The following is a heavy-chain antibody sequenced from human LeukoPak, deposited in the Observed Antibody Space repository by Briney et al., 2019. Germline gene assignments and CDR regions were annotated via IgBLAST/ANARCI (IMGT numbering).Heavy chain of an antibody. CDR2: ISWNSGSI. D-gene: IGHD3-10*01. Sequence: PGGSLRLSCAASGFTFDDYAMHWVRQAPGKGLEWVSGISWNSGSIGYADSVKGRFTISRDDAKNSLYLQMNSLRAEDMALYYCAKDMGMVRGYYFDYWGQGTLVTVSS. CDR3: AKDMGMVRGYYFDY. CDR1: GFTFDDYA. V-gene: IGHV3-9*03. J-gene: IGHJ4*02.